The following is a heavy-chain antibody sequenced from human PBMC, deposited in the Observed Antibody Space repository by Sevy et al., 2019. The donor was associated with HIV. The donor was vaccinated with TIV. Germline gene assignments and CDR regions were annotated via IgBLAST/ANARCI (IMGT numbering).Heavy chain of an antibody. Sequence: GGSLRLSCAASGFTFSSYAMHWVRQAPGKGLEWVAVISYDGSNKYYADSVKGRFTISRDNSKNTLYLQMNSLGAEDTAVYYCARARVGATTAAFDIWGQGTMVTVSS. D-gene: IGHD1-26*01. J-gene: IGHJ3*02. V-gene: IGHV3-30*04. CDR2: ISYDGSNK. CDR3: ARARVGATTAAFDI. CDR1: GFTFSSYA.